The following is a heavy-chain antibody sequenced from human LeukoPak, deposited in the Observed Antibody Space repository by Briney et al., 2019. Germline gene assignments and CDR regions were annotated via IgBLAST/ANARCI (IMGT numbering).Heavy chain of an antibody. CDR2: INAGNGNT. J-gene: IGHJ4*02. V-gene: IGHV1-3*01. CDR3: ARGRYYYGSGSCFDY. D-gene: IGHD3-10*01. Sequence: PGRSLRLSCAASGFTFSSYAMHWVRQAPGQRLEWMGWINAGNGNTKYSQKFQGRVTITRDTSASTAYMELSSLRSEDTAVYYCARGRYYYGSGSCFDYWGQGTLVTVSS. CDR1: GFTFSSYA.